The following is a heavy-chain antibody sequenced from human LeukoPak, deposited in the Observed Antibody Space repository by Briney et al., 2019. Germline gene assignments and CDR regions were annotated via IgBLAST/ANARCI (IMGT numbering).Heavy chain of an antibody. Sequence: GGSLRLSCAASGFTFSSYAMSWVRQAPGKGLEWVSAISGSGGSTYYADSVKGRFTISRGNSKNTLYLQMNSLRAEDTAVYYCAKDRVGILGYCSGGSCSFYGMDVWGQGTTVTVSS. CDR1: GFTFSSYA. V-gene: IGHV3-23*01. D-gene: IGHD2-15*01. CDR3: AKDRVGILGYCSGGSCSFYGMDV. CDR2: ISGSGGST. J-gene: IGHJ6*02.